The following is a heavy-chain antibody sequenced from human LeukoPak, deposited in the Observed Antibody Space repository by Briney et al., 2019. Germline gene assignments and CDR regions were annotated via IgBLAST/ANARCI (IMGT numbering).Heavy chain of an antibody. Sequence: GRSLRLSCAASGFTFSSYGMHWVRQAPGKGLEWVAVISYDGSNKYYADSVKGRFTISRDNSKNTLYLQMNSLRAEDTAVYYCAKVHTRAVAGTIDYWGQGTLVTVSS. V-gene: IGHV3-30*18. J-gene: IGHJ4*02. CDR3: AKVHTRAVAGTIDY. CDR1: GFTFSSYG. CDR2: ISYDGSNK. D-gene: IGHD6-19*01.